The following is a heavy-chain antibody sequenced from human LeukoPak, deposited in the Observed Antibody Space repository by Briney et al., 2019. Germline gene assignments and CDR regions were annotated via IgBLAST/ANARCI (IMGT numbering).Heavy chain of an antibody. J-gene: IGHJ6*03. CDR3: ARGASLVVGATDYYYMDV. CDR1: GGSISSSSYY. V-gene: IGHV4-39*01. Sequence: SETLSLTCTVSGGSISSSSYYWGWIRQPPGKGLEWIGSIYYSGSTYYNPSLKSRVTISVDTSKNQFSLKLSSVTAADTAVYYCARGASLVVGATDYYYMDVWGKGTTVTVSS. D-gene: IGHD1-26*01. CDR2: IYYSGST.